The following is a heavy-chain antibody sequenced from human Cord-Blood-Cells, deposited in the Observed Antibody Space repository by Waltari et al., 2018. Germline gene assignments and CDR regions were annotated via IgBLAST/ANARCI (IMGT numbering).Heavy chain of an antibody. CDR1: GYTLTELS. V-gene: IGHV1-24*01. D-gene: IGHD1-26*01. CDR3: ATPYSGSYYYYYGMDV. Sequence: QVQLVQSGAEVKKPGASVKVSCKVSGYTLTELSMHWVRQAPGKGLEWMGGFDAEDGETIYAQKFQGRVTMTEDTSTDTAYMERSSLRSEDTAVYYCATPYSGSYYYYYGMDVWGQGTTVTVSS. J-gene: IGHJ6*02. CDR2: FDAEDGET.